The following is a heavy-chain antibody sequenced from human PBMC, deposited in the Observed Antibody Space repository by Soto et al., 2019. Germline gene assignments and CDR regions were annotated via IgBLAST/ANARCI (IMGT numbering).Heavy chain of an antibody. D-gene: IGHD3-10*01. CDR3: AKDRTMARGIRAFDI. CDR1: GFAFGNYP. J-gene: IGHJ3*02. CDR2: ISGSGGMT. V-gene: IGHV3-23*01. Sequence: EAQLLQSGGGLVPPGGSLRLSCVASGFAFGNYPMAWVRQTPGKGLQWISTISGSGGMTHYEDSVKGRFTVSIDHSKDTVHLQMTSLRADDTAVYYCAKDRTMARGIRAFDIWGQGTTVTISS.